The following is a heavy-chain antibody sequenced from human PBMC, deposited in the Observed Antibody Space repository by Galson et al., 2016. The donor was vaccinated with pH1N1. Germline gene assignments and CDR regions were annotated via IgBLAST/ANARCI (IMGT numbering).Heavy chain of an antibody. Sequence: SLRLSCAASGFTFSNYGMHWVRQAPGKGLEWVAVISYTGSEEYYVESVKGRFTISRDNSKNTLYLQMNSLRAEDTAVYYCAKSLGFRNCFDYWGQGTLVTVSS. J-gene: IGHJ4*02. CDR2: ISYTGSEE. D-gene: IGHD3-16*01. CDR3: AKSLGFRNCFDY. V-gene: IGHV3-30*18. CDR1: GFTFSNYG.